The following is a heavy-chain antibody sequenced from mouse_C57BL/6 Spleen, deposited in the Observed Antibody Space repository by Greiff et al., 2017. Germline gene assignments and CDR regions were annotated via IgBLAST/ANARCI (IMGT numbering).Heavy chain of an antibody. CDR3: ARSPYYGSSHSYWYFDV. CDR2: ISSGSSTI. D-gene: IGHD1-1*01. V-gene: IGHV5-17*01. J-gene: IGHJ1*03. CDR1: GFTFSDYG. Sequence: EVQRVESGGGLVKPGGSLKLSCAASGFTFSDYGMHWVRQAPEKGLEWVAYISSGSSTIYYADTVKGPFTISRDNAKNTLFLQMTSLRSEDTAMYYCARSPYYGSSHSYWYFDVWGTGTTVTVSS.